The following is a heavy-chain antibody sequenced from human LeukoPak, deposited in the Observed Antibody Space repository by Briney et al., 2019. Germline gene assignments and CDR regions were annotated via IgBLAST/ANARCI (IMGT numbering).Heavy chain of an antibody. Sequence: GGSLRLSCAASGFTSTNYAMNWVRQAPGKGLEWVSAISGSGGSTYYADSVKGRFTISRDNSKNTLYLQMNSLRAEDTAVYYCAKDLGAAIIWGQGTLVTVSS. V-gene: IGHV3-23*01. CDR3: AKDLGAAII. CDR2: ISGSGGST. CDR1: GFTSTNYA. J-gene: IGHJ4*02. D-gene: IGHD3-16*01.